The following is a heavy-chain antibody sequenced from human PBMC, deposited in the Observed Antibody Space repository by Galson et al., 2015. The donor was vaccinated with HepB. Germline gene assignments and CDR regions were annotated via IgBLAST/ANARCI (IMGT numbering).Heavy chain of an antibody. D-gene: IGHD3-16*01. CDR3: ARASARGGRYHYMDV. Sequence: SLRLSCAASGFTFSSYSMNWVRQAPGKGLEWVSSISSSSSYIYYADSVKGRFTISRDNAKNSLYLQMNSLRAEDTAVYYCARASARGGRYHYMDVWGKGTTVTVSS. V-gene: IGHV3-21*01. J-gene: IGHJ6*03. CDR2: ISSSSSYI. CDR1: GFTFSSYS.